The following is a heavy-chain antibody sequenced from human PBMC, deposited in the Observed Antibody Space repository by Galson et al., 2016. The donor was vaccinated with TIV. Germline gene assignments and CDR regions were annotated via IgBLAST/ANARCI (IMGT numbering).Heavy chain of an antibody. V-gene: IGHV1-69*06. CDR3: AEAFKYESSGYFRDAFDL. D-gene: IGHD3-22*01. Sequence: SVKVSCKASGGIFRSNAINWVRQAPGQGLEWMGGIIPMFGTTNYAQKFQGRLTITADKSTSTAYMDLSSLRSEDTATYYCAEAFKYESSGYFRDAFDLWGQGTMVTVSS. J-gene: IGHJ3*01. CDR2: IIPMFGTT. CDR1: GGIFRSNA.